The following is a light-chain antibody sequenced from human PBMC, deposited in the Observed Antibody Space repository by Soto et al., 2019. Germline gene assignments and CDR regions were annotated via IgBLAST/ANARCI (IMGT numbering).Light chain of an antibody. Sequence: EIVLTQSPATLSLFPGDRATLSCRASQSVSRDLAWYQQKPGQAPRLLIYDVSNRATGIPARFSGSGSGTDFTLTISSLEPEDFAVYYCQQRSSWPSTFGQGTKLEIK. CDR1: QSVSRD. CDR3: QQRSSWPST. J-gene: IGKJ2*01. V-gene: IGKV3-11*01. CDR2: DVS.